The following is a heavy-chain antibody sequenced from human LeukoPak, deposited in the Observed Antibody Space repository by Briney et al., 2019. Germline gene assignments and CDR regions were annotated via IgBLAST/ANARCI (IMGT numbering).Heavy chain of an antibody. CDR2: ISSSGSTI. CDR1: GFTFSSYE. V-gene: IGHV3-48*03. Sequence: GGSLRLSCAASGFTFSSYEMNWVRQAPGKGLEWVSYISSSGSTIYYADSVKGRFTISRDNAKDTLYLQMNSLRAEDTAVYYCARDGGGSSGYYWGLGYWGQGTLVTVSS. J-gene: IGHJ4*02. D-gene: IGHD3-22*01. CDR3: ARDGGGSSGYYWGLGY.